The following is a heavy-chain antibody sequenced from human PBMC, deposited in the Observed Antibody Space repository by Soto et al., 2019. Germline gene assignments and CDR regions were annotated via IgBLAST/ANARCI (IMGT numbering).Heavy chain of an antibody. Sequence: EVQLLESGGGLVQPGGSLRLSCAASGFTFSSYAMSWVRQAPGKGLEWVSAISGSGGSTYYADSVKGRFTITRDNSNNTLYLQMNSLRAEDTAVYYCAKDNQVQLWLGDYWGQGTLVTVSS. CDR2: ISGSGGST. CDR3: AKDNQVQLWLGDY. V-gene: IGHV3-23*01. D-gene: IGHD5-18*01. J-gene: IGHJ4*02. CDR1: GFTFSSYA.